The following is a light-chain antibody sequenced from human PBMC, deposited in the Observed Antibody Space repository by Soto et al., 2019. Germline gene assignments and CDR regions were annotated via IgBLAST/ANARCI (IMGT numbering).Light chain of an antibody. Sequence: EIVMTQSPATLSVSPGERATLSCRASQSVGSDLAWYQQKPGQAPRLLTYGASSRATGIPDRFSGSGSGTDFTLTISRLEPEDFAVYYCQQYGSSPPITFGQGTRLEIK. CDR1: QSVGSD. CDR2: GAS. V-gene: IGKV3-20*01. J-gene: IGKJ5*01. CDR3: QQYGSSPPIT.